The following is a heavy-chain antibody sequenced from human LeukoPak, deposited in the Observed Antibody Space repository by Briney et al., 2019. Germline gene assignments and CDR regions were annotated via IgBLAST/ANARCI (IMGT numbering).Heavy chain of an antibody. D-gene: IGHD3-22*01. J-gene: IGHJ4*02. CDR1: GGSISSYH. Sequence: PSDTLSLTCTLCGGSISSYHWSWIRQPAAKGLEWIGRIYASGNTNSNPSLKSRVTMSVDTSKNQLSLRLSSVTAADTAVYYCVRDIEQYYDDSGGYDYWGQGTLVTVSS. V-gene: IGHV4-4*07. CDR3: VRDIEQYYDDSGGYDY. CDR2: IYASGNT.